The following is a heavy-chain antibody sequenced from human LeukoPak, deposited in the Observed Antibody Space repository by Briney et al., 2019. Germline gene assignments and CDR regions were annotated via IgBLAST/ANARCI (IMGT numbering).Heavy chain of an antibody. Sequence: PSETLSLTCTVSGGSISSYYWSWIRQPPGKGLEWIGYIYYSGSTNYNPSLKSRVTISVDTSKNQFSLKLSSVTAADTAVYYCAGLHDYYYDSSGSAYYFDYWGQGTLVTVSS. J-gene: IGHJ4*02. CDR3: AGLHDYYYDSSGSAYYFDY. CDR1: GGSISSYY. V-gene: IGHV4-59*08. CDR2: IYYSGST. D-gene: IGHD3-22*01.